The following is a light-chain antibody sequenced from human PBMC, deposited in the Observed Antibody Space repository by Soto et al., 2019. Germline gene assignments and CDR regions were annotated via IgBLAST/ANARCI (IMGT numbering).Light chain of an antibody. CDR3: QQYYSYPFT. CDR1: QGISSY. V-gene: IGKV1-8*01. CDR2: AAS. J-gene: IGKJ3*01. Sequence: AIRMTQSPSSFSASTGDRVTITCRASQGISSYLAWYQQKPGQAPKLLSYAASTLQSGVPSRFNGSGSGTDFTLTISCLQSEDFATDYCQQYYSYPFTVDPGTKVDIK.